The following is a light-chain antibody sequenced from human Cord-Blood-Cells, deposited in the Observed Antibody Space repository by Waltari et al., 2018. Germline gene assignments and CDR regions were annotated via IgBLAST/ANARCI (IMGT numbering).Light chain of an antibody. V-gene: IGKV1-39*01. Sequence: DIQMTQSPSSLSASVGDRVTITCRASQSISSYLNWYQQKPGKAPKLLIYAASSLQSGVPSMFRGSGSGTDFTLTISSLQPEDFATYYCQQSYSTPWTCGQGTKVEIK. CDR2: AAS. J-gene: IGKJ1*01. CDR1: QSISSY. CDR3: QQSYSTPWT.